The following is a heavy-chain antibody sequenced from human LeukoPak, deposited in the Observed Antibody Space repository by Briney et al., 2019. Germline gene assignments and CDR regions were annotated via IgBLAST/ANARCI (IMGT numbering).Heavy chain of an antibody. CDR3: AKEGDYGGGYYFDY. Sequence: HSGGSLRLSCAASGFTFSSYGMHWVRQAPGKGLEWVAFIRYDGSNKYYADSVKGRFTISRDNSKNTLYLQMNSLRAEDTAVYYCAKEGDYGGGYYFDYWGQGTLVTVSS. V-gene: IGHV3-30*02. CDR2: IRYDGSNK. CDR1: GFTFSSYG. J-gene: IGHJ4*02. D-gene: IGHD4-17*01.